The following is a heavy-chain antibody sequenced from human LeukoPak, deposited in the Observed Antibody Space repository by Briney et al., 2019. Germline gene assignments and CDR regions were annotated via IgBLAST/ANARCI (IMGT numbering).Heavy chain of an antibody. V-gene: IGHV3-23*01. CDR2: ISGSGGST. CDR3: AKDRVRYDFWSGYSPVGP. J-gene: IGHJ5*02. Sequence: GGSLRLSCAASGFTFSDYYMTWIRQAPGKGLEWVSAISGSGGSTYYADSVKGRFTISRDNSKNTLYLQMNSLRAEDTAVYYCAKDRVRYDFWSGYSPVGPWGQGTLVTVSS. D-gene: IGHD3-3*01. CDR1: GFTFSDYY.